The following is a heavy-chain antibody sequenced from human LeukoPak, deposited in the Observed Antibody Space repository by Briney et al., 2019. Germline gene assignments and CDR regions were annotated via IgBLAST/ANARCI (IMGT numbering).Heavy chain of an antibody. CDR3: ARVGYYDSSGFEFDY. CDR2: IIPIFGIA. CDR1: GGTFSSYA. Sequence: ASVKVSCKASGGTFSSYAISWVRQAPGQGLEWMGRIIPIFGIANYAQKFPGRVTITADKSTSTAYMELSSLRSEDTAVYYCARVGYYDSSGFEFDYWGQGTLVTVSS. J-gene: IGHJ4*02. D-gene: IGHD3-22*01. V-gene: IGHV1-69*04.